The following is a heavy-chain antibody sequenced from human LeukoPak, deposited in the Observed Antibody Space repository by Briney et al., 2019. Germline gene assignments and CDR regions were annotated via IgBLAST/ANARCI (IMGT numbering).Heavy chain of an antibody. Sequence: SETQSLTCTVSGGSISSSSYYWGWIRQPPGKGLEWIGSIYYSGSTYYNPSLKSRVTISVDTSKNQFSLKLSSVTAADTAVYYCARHFPGVAVAGYYFDYWGQGTLVTVSS. CDR2: IYYSGST. CDR3: ARHFPGVAVAGYYFDY. V-gene: IGHV4-39*01. CDR1: GGSISSSSYY. J-gene: IGHJ4*02. D-gene: IGHD6-19*01.